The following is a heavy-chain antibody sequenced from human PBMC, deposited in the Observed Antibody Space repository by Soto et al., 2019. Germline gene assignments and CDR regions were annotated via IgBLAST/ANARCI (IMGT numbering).Heavy chain of an antibody. V-gene: IGHV3-15*07. D-gene: IGHD3-9*01. CDR1: GFTFSDAW. J-gene: IGHJ4*02. Sequence: EVKLVQSGGGLVKPGGSLRLSCAASGFTFSDAWMNWVRQSPGKGLEWVARLKSKADGGTIDYAEPVRGRFSIPRDDSQDMLYLQMDSLKTEDTALYYCTTDTGSDWFNAFDYWGRGVLVTVSS. CDR3: TTDTGSDWFNAFDY. CDR2: LKSKADGGTI.